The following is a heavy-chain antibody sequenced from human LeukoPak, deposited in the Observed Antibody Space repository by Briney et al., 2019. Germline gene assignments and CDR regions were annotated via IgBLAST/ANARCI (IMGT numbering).Heavy chain of an antibody. D-gene: IGHD2-15*01. CDR1: GGSFSGYY. V-gene: IGHV4-34*01. J-gene: IGHJ5*02. Sequence: SETLSLTCAVYGGSFSGYYWSWIRQPPGKGLEWIGEINHSGSTNYNPSLKSRVTISVDTSKNQFSLKLSSVTAADTVVYYCARGLGDIVVVVAATPIRKYNWFDPWGQGTLVTVSS. CDR2: INHSGST. CDR3: ARGLGDIVVVVAATPIRKYNWFDP.